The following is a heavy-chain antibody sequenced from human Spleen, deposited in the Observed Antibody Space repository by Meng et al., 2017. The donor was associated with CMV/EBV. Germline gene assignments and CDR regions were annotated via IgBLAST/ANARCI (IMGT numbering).Heavy chain of an antibody. CDR2: SNAGNGNT. D-gene: IGHD5-24*01. Sequence: ASVKVSCKASGYTFTSYAMHWVRQAPGQRLEWMGWSNAGNGNTKYSQEFQGRVTITRDTSASTAYMELRSLRSDDTAVYYCARDSDGYNYVRRFDYWGQGTLVTVSS. J-gene: IGHJ4*02. CDR3: ARDSDGYNYVRRFDY. V-gene: IGHV1-3*02. CDR1: GYTFTSYA.